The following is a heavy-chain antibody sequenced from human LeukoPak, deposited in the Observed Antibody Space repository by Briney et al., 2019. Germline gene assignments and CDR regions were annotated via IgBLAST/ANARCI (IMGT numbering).Heavy chain of an antibody. CDR2: ISSGSSAI. Sequence: GGSLRLSCEASGFTFTTYSMTWVRQAPGKGLEWVSIISSGSSAIFSADALKGRFTISRDDAKNLLYLDMNSLRAEDTAVYYCAKGGAVPGRDYWGQGTLVTVSS. CDR3: AKGGAVPGRDY. D-gene: IGHD6-19*01. V-gene: IGHV3-21*01. J-gene: IGHJ4*02. CDR1: GFTFTTYS.